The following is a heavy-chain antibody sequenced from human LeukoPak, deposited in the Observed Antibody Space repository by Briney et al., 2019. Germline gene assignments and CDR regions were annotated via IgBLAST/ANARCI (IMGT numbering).Heavy chain of an antibody. J-gene: IGHJ4*02. V-gene: IGHV3-23*01. CDR2: ISGSGGST. Sequence: PGGSLRLSCAASGFTFSSYVMSWVRQAPGKGLEWVSAISGSGGSTYYADSVKGRFTISRDNSKNTLYLQMNSLRAEDTAVYYCAKKYYYDSSGYYYFDYWGQGTLVTVSS. CDR1: GFTFSSYV. CDR3: AKKYYYDSSGYYYFDY. D-gene: IGHD3-22*01.